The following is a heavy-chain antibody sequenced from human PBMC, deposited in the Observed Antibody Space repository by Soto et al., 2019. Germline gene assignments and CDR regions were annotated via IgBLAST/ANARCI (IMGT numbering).Heavy chain of an antibody. J-gene: IGHJ6*02. CDR1: GYTFTRYD. D-gene: IGHD2-21*02. V-gene: IGHV1-8*01. Sequence: ASVKVSCKASGYTFTRYDINWVRQATGQGLEWMGWMNPNSGNTGYAQKFQGRVTMTRNTSISTAYMELSSLRSEDTAVYYCARAIRGKGYCGGDCYSRYYYGMDVWGQGTTVTVS. CDR3: ARAIRGKGYCGGDCYSRYYYGMDV. CDR2: MNPNSGNT.